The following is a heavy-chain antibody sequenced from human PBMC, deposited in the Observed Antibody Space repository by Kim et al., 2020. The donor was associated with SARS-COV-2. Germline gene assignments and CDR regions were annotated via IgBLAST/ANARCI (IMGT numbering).Heavy chain of an antibody. CDR1: GGSISSYY. J-gene: IGHJ3*02. CDR3: ARHLVETYYDILTGDYAFDI. CDR2: IYYSGST. V-gene: IGHV4-59*08. Sequence: SETLSLTCTVSGGSISSYYWSWIRQPPGKGLEWIGYIYYSGSTNYNPSLKSRVTISVDTSKNQFSLKLSSVTAADTAVYYCARHLVETYYDILTGDYAFDIWGQGTMVTVSS. D-gene: IGHD3-9*01.